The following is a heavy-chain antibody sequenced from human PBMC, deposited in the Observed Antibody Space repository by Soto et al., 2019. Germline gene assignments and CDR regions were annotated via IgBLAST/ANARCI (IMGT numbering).Heavy chain of an antibody. D-gene: IGHD3-3*01. CDR2: INFRGTT. V-gene: IGHV4-34*01. CDR3: TRKLEASIRLVEWFSYKWFDP. Sequence: QVLPQQWGAGLLKPSETLSLTCDVHGESLSGYSWSWIRQPPGKGLEWIGEINFRGTTNYHPSLKSRVSRSVDTSKNQISLNMSSVTAADTALYFCTRKLEASIRLVEWFSYKWFDPWGPGTLVTVSS. CDR1: GESLSGYS. J-gene: IGHJ5*02.